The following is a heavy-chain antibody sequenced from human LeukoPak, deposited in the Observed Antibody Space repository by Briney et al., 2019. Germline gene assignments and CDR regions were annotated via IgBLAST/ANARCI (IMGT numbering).Heavy chain of an antibody. CDR3: ARAGWIITSGIDY. CDR1: GYSISRGYY. Sequence: SETLSLTCVVSGYSISRGYYWALIRQPPEEGLEWIGTIYHIGNTYYNPSLESRVTISVDTSKNEFSLNLNSVTAADTAVYYCARAGWIITSGIDYWGQGALVTVSS. CDR2: IYHIGNT. J-gene: IGHJ4*02. D-gene: IGHD1-20*01. V-gene: IGHV4-38-2*01.